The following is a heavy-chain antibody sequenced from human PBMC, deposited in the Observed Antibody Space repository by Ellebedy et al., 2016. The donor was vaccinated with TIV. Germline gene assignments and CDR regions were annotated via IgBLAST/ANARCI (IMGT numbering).Heavy chain of an antibody. CDR2: ISIYNGAT. CDR1: GYNFGTNG. J-gene: IGHJ4*02. D-gene: IGHD2-21*01. CDR3: AREGDFVVVNDRYLSYFDH. V-gene: IGHV1-18*04. Sequence: ASVKVSCKASGYNFGTNGINWVRQAPGQGLEWMGWISIYNGATKSAQKFQGRLSMTRDTSTSTAYMDLRSLRPDDTAVYFCAREGDFVVVNDRYLSYFDHWGQGTLVTVS.